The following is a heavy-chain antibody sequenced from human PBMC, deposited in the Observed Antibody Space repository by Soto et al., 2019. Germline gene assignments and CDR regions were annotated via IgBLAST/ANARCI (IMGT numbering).Heavy chain of an antibody. D-gene: IGHD1-26*01. Sequence: PVGSLRLSGAASGFAFSNYEMNWVSQAPGKGLEWVSYISRSGCTINYADSVKGRFTISRYDAKDSLYLEMDSLRADDTGVYYCAREFFSASPNFFVSWGQGTLVTVS. CDR1: GFAFSNYE. CDR2: ISRSGCTI. J-gene: IGHJ4*02. V-gene: IGHV3-48*03. CDR3: AREFFSASPNFFVS.